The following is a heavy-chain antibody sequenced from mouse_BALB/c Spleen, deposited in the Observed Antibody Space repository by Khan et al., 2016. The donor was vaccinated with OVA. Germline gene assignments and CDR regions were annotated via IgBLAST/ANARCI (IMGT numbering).Heavy chain of an antibody. Sequence: QVQLQQSGAELAKPGASVKMSCKASGYTFTSYWMHWVKQRPGQGLEWIGYINPSTGYTEYNQQLKDKTTLTADKSTSTSYLQMSSLTSEDCAVCYCARRDYYPVDYWGQGTTLTVSS. CDR1: GYTFTSYW. D-gene: IGHD1-1*01. CDR2: INPSTGYT. J-gene: IGHJ2*01. V-gene: IGHV1-7*01. CDR3: ARRDYYPVDY.